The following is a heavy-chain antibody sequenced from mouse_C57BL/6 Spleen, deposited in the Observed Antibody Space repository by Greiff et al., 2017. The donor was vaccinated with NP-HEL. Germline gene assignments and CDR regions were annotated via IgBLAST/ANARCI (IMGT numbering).Heavy chain of an antibody. CDR2: ISSGSSTI. J-gene: IGHJ1*03. Sequence: EVKLVESGGGLVKPGGSLKLSCAASGFTFSDYGMHWVRQAPEKGLEWVAYISSGSSTIYYADTVKGRFTISRDNAKNTLFLQMTSLRSEDTAMYYCARNGGDWYFDVWGTGTTVTVSS. CDR1: GFTFSDYG. V-gene: IGHV5-17*01. CDR3: ARNGGDWYFDV.